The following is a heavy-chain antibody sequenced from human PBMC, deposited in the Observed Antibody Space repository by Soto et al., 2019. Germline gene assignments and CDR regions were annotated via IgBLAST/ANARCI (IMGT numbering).Heavy chain of an antibody. V-gene: IGHV3-7*03. CDR1: GFIFSSHW. CDR2: IKEDGSEK. CDR3: ARYDYNNYSFGY. Sequence: PGGSLRLSCAASGFIFSSHWMSWVRQAPGKGLEWVANIKEDGSEKYYVDSLKGRFTISRDNAKNTLYLQMNGLRADDTAVYYCARYDYNNYSFGYWGLGALVTAPQ. D-gene: IGHD4-4*01. J-gene: IGHJ4*02.